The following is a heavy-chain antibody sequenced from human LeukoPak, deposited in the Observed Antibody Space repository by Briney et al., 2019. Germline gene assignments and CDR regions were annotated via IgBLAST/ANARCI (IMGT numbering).Heavy chain of an antibody. V-gene: IGHV1-69*05. CDR3: ARLNCRMTTCQDYNFDY. CDR1: GGTFSSYA. CDR2: IIPIFGTA. J-gene: IGHJ4*02. D-gene: IGHD4-11*01. Sequence: SVKVSCKASGGTFSSYAISWVRQAPGQGLEWMGGIIPIFGTANYAQKFQGRVTITTDKSTSTAYMELSSLRSDDTAVYYCARLNCRMTTCQDYNFDYWGQGTLVTVSS.